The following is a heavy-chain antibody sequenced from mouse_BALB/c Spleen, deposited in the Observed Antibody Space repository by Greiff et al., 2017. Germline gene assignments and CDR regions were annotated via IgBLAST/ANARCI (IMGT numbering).Heavy chain of an antibody. CDR2: ISSGGSYT. J-gene: IGHJ2*01. Sequence: EVMLVESGGGLVKPGGSLKLSCAASGFTFSSYTMSWVRQTPEKRLEWVATISSGGSYTYYPDSVKGRFTISRDNAKNTLYLQMSSLKSEDTAMYYCTRENYGYVDYWGQGTTLTVSS. V-gene: IGHV5-6-4*01. D-gene: IGHD1-1*01. CDR1: GFTFSSYT. CDR3: TRENYGYVDY.